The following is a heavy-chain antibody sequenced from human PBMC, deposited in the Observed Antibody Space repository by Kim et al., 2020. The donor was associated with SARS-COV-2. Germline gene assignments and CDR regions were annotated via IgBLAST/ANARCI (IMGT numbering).Heavy chain of an antibody. CDR2: ISAYNGNT. CDR1: GYTFTSYG. V-gene: IGHV1-18*01. CDR3: ARDSSRFAVAGTFVDDY. D-gene: IGHD6-19*01. Sequence: ASVKVSCKASGYTFTSYGISWVRQAPGQGLEWMGWISAYNGNTNYAQKLQGRVTMTTDTSTSTAYMELRSLRSDDTAVYYCARDSSRFAVAGTFVDDYWGQGTLVTVSS. J-gene: IGHJ4*02.